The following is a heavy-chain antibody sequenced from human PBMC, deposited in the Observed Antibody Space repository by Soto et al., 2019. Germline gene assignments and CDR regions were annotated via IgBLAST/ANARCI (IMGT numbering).Heavy chain of an antibody. CDR3: AREVEQQLAYNWFDP. D-gene: IGHD6-13*01. V-gene: IGHV4-59*12. J-gene: IGHJ5*02. CDR2: IYYSGST. Sequence: SETLSLTCTVSGGSISSYYWSWIRQPPGKGLEWIGYIYYSGSTNYNPSLKSRVTISVDTSKNQFSLELNSVTPEDTAVYYCAREVEQQLAYNWFDPWGQGTLVTVSS. CDR1: GGSISSYY.